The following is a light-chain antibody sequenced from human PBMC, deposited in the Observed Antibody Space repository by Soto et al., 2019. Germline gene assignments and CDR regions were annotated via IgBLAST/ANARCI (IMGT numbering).Light chain of an antibody. CDR2: DAS. Sequence: DIVMTQSPATLSVSPGERATLSCRASQSVTSNLAWYQQKPGQAPRLLIYDASTRATGIPARFSGSGSGTEFTLTISSLQSEDFAAYYCQQYNTWPPLTFGGGTKVEIK. V-gene: IGKV3-15*01. CDR3: QQYNTWPPLT. J-gene: IGKJ4*01. CDR1: QSVTSN.